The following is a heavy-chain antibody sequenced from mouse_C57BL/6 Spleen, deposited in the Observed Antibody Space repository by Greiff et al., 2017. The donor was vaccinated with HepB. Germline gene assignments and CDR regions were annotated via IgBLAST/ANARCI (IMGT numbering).Heavy chain of an antibody. CDR3: ARLGDYGNLAY. D-gene: IGHD2-1*01. CDR2: INPNNGGT. J-gene: IGHJ3*01. V-gene: IGHV1-18*01. Sequence: EVKLQESGPELVKPGASVKIPCKASGYTFTDYNMDWVKQSHGKSLEWIGDINPNNGGTIYNQKFKGKATLTVDKSSSTAYMELRSLTSEDTAVYYCARLGDYGNLAYWGQGTLVTVSA. CDR1: GYTFTDYN.